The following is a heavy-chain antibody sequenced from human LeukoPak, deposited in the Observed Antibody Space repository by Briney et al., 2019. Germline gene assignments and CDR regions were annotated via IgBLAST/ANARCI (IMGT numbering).Heavy chain of an antibody. V-gene: IGHV3-21*01. Sequence: GGSLRLSCAASGFTFSSYSMNWVRQARGKGLEWVSSISSSSSYIYYADSVKGRFTISRDNAKNSLYLQMNSLRAEDTAVYYCARDCSSTRCYDYWGQGTLVTVSS. J-gene: IGHJ4*02. CDR3: ARDCSSTRCYDY. D-gene: IGHD2-2*01. CDR1: GFTFSSYS. CDR2: ISSSSSYI.